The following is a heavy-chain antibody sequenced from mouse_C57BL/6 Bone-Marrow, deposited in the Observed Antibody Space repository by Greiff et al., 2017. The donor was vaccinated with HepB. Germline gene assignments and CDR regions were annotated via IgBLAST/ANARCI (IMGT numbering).Heavy chain of an antibody. V-gene: IGHV5-17*01. CDR2: ISSGSSTI. J-gene: IGHJ4*01. CDR1: GFTFSDYG. CDR3: AKTYYSNSYYAMDY. Sequence: EVNVVESGGGLVKPGGSLTLSCAASGFTFSDYGMHWVRQSPEKGLEWVAYISSGSSTIYYAYTVKGRFTISRDNAKNTLFLQMTSLRSEDTAMYYCAKTYYSNSYYAMDYWGQGTSVTVSS. D-gene: IGHD2-5*01.